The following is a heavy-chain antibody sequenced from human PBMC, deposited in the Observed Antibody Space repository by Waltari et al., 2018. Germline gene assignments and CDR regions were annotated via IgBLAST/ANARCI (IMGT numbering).Heavy chain of an antibody. V-gene: IGHV1-2*02. CDR3: ARDHYYDSSGYRNWFDP. Sequence: QVQLVQSGAEVKKPGSSVKVSCKASGGTFSSYAISWVRQAPGQGLEWMGWINPNSGGTNYAQKFQGRVTMTRDTSISTAYMELSRLRSDDTAVYYCARDHYYDSSGYRNWFDPWGQGTLVTVSS. J-gene: IGHJ5*02. D-gene: IGHD3-22*01. CDR2: INPNSGGT. CDR1: GGTFSSYA.